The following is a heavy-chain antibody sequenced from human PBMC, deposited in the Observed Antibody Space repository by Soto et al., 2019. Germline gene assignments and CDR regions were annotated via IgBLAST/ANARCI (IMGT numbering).Heavy chain of an antibody. CDR2: INPSGGST. D-gene: IGHD5-18*01. J-gene: IGHJ6*02. V-gene: IGHV1-46*01. Sequence: GAAVKVSCKSCGYRFTSYYMHWVRQAPGQGLEWMGIINPSGGSTSYAQKFQGRVTMTRDTSTSTVYMELSSLRSEDTAVYYCARARIRGYNYGYPRNYYGMDVWGQGTTVTVSS. CDR3: ARARIRGYNYGYPRNYYGMDV. CDR1: GYRFTSYY.